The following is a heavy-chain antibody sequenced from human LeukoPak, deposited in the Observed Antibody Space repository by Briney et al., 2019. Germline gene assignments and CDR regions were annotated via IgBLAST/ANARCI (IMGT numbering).Heavy chain of an antibody. CDR2: ISSSSSYT. D-gene: IGHD2-21*01. CDR1: GFTFSDYY. J-gene: IGHJ3*02. V-gene: IGHV3-11*06. Sequence: GGSLRLTCAASGFTFSDYYMSWIRQAPGKGLEWVSYISSSSSYTNYADSVKGRFTISRDNAKNSLYLQMNSLRAEDTAVYYCARGDDIDAFDIWGQGTMVTVSS. CDR3: ARGDDIDAFDI.